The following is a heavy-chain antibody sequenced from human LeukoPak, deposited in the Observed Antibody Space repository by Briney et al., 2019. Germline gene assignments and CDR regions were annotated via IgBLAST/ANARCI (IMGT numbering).Heavy chain of an antibody. V-gene: IGHV6-1*01. Sequence: SQTLSLTCAISGDSVLSNSVTWNWIRQSPSRGLEWLGRTYYRSTWYNDYAVSVRGRITVNPDTSKNQFSLHLNSVTPEDTAVYYCARRLTQYDCFDPWGQGILVTASS. CDR1: GDSVLSNSVT. CDR2: TYYRSTWYN. J-gene: IGHJ5*02. D-gene: IGHD2-2*01. CDR3: ARRLTQYDCFDP.